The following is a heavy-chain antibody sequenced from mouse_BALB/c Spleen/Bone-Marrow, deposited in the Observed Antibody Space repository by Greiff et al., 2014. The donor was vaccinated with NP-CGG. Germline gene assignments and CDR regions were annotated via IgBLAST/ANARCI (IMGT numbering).Heavy chain of an antibody. Sequence: VQLQQSGAELMKPGASVKISCKATGYTFSHYWIEWVKLRPGHGLEWIGEILPGTGSTKYNEKFKGKATITADTSSSTAYMQLSSLTSEDSAVYYCTRSLRRYFDYWGQGTTLTVSS. CDR2: ILPGTGST. CDR3: TRSLRRYFDY. J-gene: IGHJ2*01. CDR1: GYTFSHYW. D-gene: IGHD1-2*01. V-gene: IGHV1-9*01.